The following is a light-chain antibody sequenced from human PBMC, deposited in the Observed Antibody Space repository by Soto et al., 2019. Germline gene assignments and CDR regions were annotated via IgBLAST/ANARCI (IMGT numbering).Light chain of an antibody. CDR3: HQYNNWPGT. J-gene: IGKJ1*01. V-gene: IGKV3-15*01. CDR2: AAS. Sequence: EIVMTQSPATLSVSPGERATLSCRASQSVSNDLAWYQQKPGQAPRVLIYAASTRATGIPARFSGSGSGTDFTLTISSLQSEDHAVYYCHQYNNWPGTFGQGAKVEIK. CDR1: QSVSND.